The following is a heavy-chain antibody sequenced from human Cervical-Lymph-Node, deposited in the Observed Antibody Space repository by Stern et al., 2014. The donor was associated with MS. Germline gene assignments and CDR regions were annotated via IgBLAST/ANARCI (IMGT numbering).Heavy chain of an antibody. CDR1: GFTFSTYG. Sequence: VQLVQSGGGVVKPGGSLRLSCAASGFTFSTYGMHWVRQAPGQGLEWVAVIWSDGTNSLYANYVKGRCTISRDNSKNTLYLQMNALRTEDTAVYYCAREAPVEPAATDAFDIWGRGTMVAVSS. V-gene: IGHV3-33*01. CDR2: IWSDGTNS. D-gene: IGHD2-2*01. J-gene: IGHJ3*02. CDR3: AREAPVEPAATDAFDI.